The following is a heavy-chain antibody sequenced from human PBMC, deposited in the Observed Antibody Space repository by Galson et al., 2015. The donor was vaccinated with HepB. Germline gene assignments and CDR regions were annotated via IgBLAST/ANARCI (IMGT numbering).Heavy chain of an antibody. CDR1: GYTFTGYY. Sequence: SVKVSCKASGYTFTGYYMHWVRQAPGQGLEWMGRINPNSGGTNYAQKFQGRVTMTRDTSISTAYMELSRLRSDDTAVYYCARARRSRVVAGGGYYYYMDVWGKGTTVTVSS. D-gene: IGHD2-15*01. J-gene: IGHJ6*03. CDR2: INPNSGGT. CDR3: ARARRSRVVAGGGYYYYMDV. V-gene: IGHV1-2*06.